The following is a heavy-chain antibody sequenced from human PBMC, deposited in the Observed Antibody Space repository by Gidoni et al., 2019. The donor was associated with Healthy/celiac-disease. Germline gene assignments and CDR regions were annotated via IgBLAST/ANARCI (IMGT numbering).Heavy chain of an antibody. Sequence: QVQLVQSGAEVKKPGSSVKVSCKASGGTLSSYAISWVRQAHGQGLEWMGGIIPIFCTANSAQKFHGRVTITADESTSTAYMELSSLRSEDTAVVYCARGGFFYCSSTSCPFYYGSGNDLLSYYYYMDVWGKGTTVTVSS. CDR3: ARGGFFYCSSTSCPFYYGSGNDLLSYYYYMDV. CDR2: IIPIFCTA. CDR1: GGTLSSYA. V-gene: IGHV1-69*01. J-gene: IGHJ6*03. D-gene: IGHD2-2*01.